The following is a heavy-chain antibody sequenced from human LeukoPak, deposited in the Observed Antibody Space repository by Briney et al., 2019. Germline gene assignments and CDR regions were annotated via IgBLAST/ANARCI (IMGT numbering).Heavy chain of an antibody. D-gene: IGHD4-17*01. Sequence: PGRSLRLSCAASGFTFSSYGMHWVRQAPGKGLEWVAVISYDGSNKYYAVSVKGRFTISRDNSKNTLYLQMNSLRAEDTAVYYCARYGPEVYYFDYWGQGTLVTVSS. J-gene: IGHJ4*02. CDR2: ISYDGSNK. CDR1: GFTFSSYG. V-gene: IGHV3-30*03. CDR3: ARYGPEVYYFDY.